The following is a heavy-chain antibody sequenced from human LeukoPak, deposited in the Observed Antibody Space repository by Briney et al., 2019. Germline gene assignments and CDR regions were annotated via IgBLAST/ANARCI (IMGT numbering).Heavy chain of an antibody. Sequence: GGSLRLSCAASGFTFSSYRMHWVRQAPGKGLVWVSRINSDGSSTSYADSVKGRFTISRDNAKNTLYLQMNSLRAEDTAVYYCASVSSWHAFDIWGQGTMVTVSS. J-gene: IGHJ3*02. CDR1: GFTFSSYR. CDR3: ASVSSWHAFDI. D-gene: IGHD6-13*01. CDR2: INSDGSST. V-gene: IGHV3-74*01.